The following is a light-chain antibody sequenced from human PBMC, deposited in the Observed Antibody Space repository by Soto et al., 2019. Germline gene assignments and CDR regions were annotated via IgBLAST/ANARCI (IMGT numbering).Light chain of an antibody. Sequence: DIQLTQSPSVLSSSVGDTVTLTCRASQALSNYLAWYEQKPGQAPDLLIYSASTLQSGVPARFSGSGSETEFSLTIRALQPEDFATYDCQQRSRYPRTFGGGTKVDIK. CDR3: QQRSRYPRT. CDR1: QALSNY. J-gene: IGKJ4*01. V-gene: IGKV1-9*01. CDR2: SAS.